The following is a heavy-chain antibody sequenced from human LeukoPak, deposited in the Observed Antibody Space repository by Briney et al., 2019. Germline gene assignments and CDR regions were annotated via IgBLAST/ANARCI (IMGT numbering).Heavy chain of an antibody. CDR1: GFTFSKFG. CDR3: AKASVYVYYRMDV. CDR2: ISYDGSNK. V-gene: IGHV3-30*18. J-gene: IGHJ6*02. Sequence: GGSLTLSCAASGFTFSKFGMHWVRQAPGQALEWVAVISYDGSNKYYADSVKGRFTISRDNSKNTLYLQMNSLRAEDTAVYYRAKASVYVYYRMDVWGQGTTVTVSS. D-gene: IGHD3-16*02.